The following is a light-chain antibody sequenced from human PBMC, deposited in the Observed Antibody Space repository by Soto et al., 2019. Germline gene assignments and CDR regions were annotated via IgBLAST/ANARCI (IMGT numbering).Light chain of an antibody. J-gene: IGKJ5*01. CDR3: QKYSSVIT. CDR1: QGISNF. V-gene: IGKV1-27*01. Sequence: DIQMTQSPSSLSASVGDRVTITCRASQGISNFLAWYQQKPGKVPKLLISAASTLQSGVPSRFTGSGSGTDFTLTTTSLQPEDVATYYCQKYSSVITFGQGTRREIK. CDR2: AAS.